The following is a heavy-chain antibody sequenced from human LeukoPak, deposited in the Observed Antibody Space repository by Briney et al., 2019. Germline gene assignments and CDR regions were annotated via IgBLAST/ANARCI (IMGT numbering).Heavy chain of an antibody. D-gene: IGHD3-3*01. CDR1: GYTFTGYY. CDR2: INPNSGGT. CDR3: ARDRNDFWSGYYTGGGDNWFDP. Sequence: ASVKVSCKASGYTFTGYYMHWVRQAPGQGLEWMERINPNSGGTNYAQKFQGRVTMTRDTSISTAYMELSRLRSDDTAVYYCARDRNDFWSGYYTGGGDNWFDPWGQGTLVTVSS. V-gene: IGHV1-2*06. J-gene: IGHJ5*02.